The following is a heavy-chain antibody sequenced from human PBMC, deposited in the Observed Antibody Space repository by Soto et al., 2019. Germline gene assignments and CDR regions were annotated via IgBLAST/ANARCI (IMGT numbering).Heavy chain of an antibody. J-gene: IGHJ4*02. CDR2: INSEGTGT. V-gene: IGHV3-74*01. CDR1: GYDFSSYW. CDR3: VRDYDSSGYNSDY. Sequence: GESLKISCKGSGYDFSSYWMHWVRQVPGKGLVWVSRINSEGTGTIYADSVKGRFTISRDNAKNTLYLQMNSLRAEDTAVYYCVRDYDSSGYNSDYWGQGTPVTVSS. D-gene: IGHD3-22*01.